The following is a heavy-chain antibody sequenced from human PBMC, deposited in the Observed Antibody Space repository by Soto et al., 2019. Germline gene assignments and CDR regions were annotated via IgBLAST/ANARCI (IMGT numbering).Heavy chain of an antibody. D-gene: IGHD2-2*01. V-gene: IGHV3-15*01. CDR1: GFTFTNAW. CDR2: INRKTDGETT. CDR3: FTDRTYAPIDS. J-gene: IGHJ4*02. Sequence: EVQLVESGGGLVQPGGSLRLSCAASGFTFTNAWMSWVRQAPGQGLEWVGRINRKTDGETTDYAAFVKGRFTISRDDSKNTLYLQMNSLKTEDTAVYYCFTDRTYAPIDSWGQGTLVTVSS.